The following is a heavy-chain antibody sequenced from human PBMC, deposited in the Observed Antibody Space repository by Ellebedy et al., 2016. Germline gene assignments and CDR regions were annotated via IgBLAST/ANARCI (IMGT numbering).Heavy chain of an antibody. CDR1: GFTFSSYA. V-gene: IGHV3-23*01. CDR3: VLGYCSGGSCPTERYYYYGMDV. CDR2: ISGSGGST. Sequence: GGSLRLSCAASGFTFSSYAMSWVRQAPGKGLDWVSGISGSGGSTNYADSVRGRFTISRDNSKNTLFLQMNSLRAEDTAVYYCVLGYCSGGSCPTERYYYYGMDVWGQGTTVTVSS. J-gene: IGHJ6*02. D-gene: IGHD2-15*01.